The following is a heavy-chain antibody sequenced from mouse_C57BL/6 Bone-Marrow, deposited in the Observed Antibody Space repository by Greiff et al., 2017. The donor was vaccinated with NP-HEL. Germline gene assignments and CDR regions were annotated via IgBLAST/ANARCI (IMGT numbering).Heavy chain of an antibody. CDR1: GFSLTSYG. Sequence: QVQLQQSGPGLVQPSQSLSITCTVSGFSLTSYGVHWVRQSPGKGLEWLGVIWSGGSTDYNAAFISRLSISKDNSKSQVFFKMNSLQADDTAIYYCARGLRRTFDYWGQGTTLTVSS. V-gene: IGHV2-2*01. CDR2: IWSGGST. CDR3: ARGLRRTFDY. D-gene: IGHD2-4*01. J-gene: IGHJ2*01.